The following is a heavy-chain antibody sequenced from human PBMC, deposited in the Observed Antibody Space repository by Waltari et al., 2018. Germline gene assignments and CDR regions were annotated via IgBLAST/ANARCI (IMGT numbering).Heavy chain of an antibody. CDR3: AHSPGGQLRYFDWLLDY. J-gene: IGHJ4*02. V-gene: IGHV2-5*01. CDR2: IYWNDDK. D-gene: IGHD3-9*01. CDR1: GFSLSTSGVG. Sequence: QITLKESGPTLVKPTQTLTLTCTFSGFSLSTSGVGVGWIRQPPGKALEWLALIYWNDDKRYSPSLKSRLTITKDTSKNQVVLTMTNMDPVDTATYYCAHSPGGQLRYFDWLLDYWGQGTLVTVSS.